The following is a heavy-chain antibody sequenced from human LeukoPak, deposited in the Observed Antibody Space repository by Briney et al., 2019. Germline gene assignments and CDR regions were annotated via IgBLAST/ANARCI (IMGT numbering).Heavy chain of an antibody. CDR3: ARVRDGYNDAYDI. CDR1: GYAFSNYY. CDR2: IGGST. J-gene: IGHJ3*02. Sequence: GASVKVSCKAFGYAFSNYYIHWVRQAPGQGLEWMGIIGGSTNYAQKFQGRVTMTRDTSTSTVYMELSSLRSEDTAVYYCARVRDGYNDAYDIWGQGTMVTVHS. D-gene: IGHD5-24*01. V-gene: IGHV1-46*01.